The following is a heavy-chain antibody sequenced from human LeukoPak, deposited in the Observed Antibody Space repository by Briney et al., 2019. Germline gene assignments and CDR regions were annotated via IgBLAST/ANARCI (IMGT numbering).Heavy chain of an antibody. D-gene: IGHD3-22*01. CDR3: ARGPNDSSGYYYYWFDP. CDR1: GYTFTGYY. V-gene: IGHV1-2*02. J-gene: IGHJ5*02. Sequence: ASVKVSCKASGYTFTGYYMHWVRQAPGQGLEWMGWINPNSGGTNYAQKFQGRVTMARDTSISTAYMELSRLRSDDTAVYYCARGPNDSSGYYYYWFDPWGQGTLVTVSS. CDR2: INPNSGGT.